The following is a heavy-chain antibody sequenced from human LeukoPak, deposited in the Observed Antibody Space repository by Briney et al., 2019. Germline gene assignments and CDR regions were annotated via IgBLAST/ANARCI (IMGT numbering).Heavy chain of an antibody. D-gene: IGHD5-18*01. J-gene: IGHJ4*02. V-gene: IGHV4-34*01. CDR1: GGSFSGYY. CDR2: INHSGST. CDR3: ARGYSYGQRGDY. Sequence: PSETLSLICAVYGGSFSGYYWSWIRQPPGKGLEWIGEINHSGSTNYNPSPKSRVTISVDTSKNQFSLKLSSVTAADTAVYYCARGYSYGQRGDYWGQGTLVTVSS.